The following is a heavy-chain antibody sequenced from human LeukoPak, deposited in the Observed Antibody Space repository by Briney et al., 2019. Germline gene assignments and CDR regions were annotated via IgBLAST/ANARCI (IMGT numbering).Heavy chain of an antibody. Sequence: ASVKVSCKASGYTFTSYYMHWVRQAPGQGLEWRGVSNPSDGSTNYAQNFQGRVTMTRDMSTSTVYMEVSSLRCEDTAVYYCARIGAAENDDAFDFWGQGTMVTVSS. D-gene: IGHD6-13*01. V-gene: IGHV1-46*01. CDR2: SNPSDGST. J-gene: IGHJ3*01. CDR1: GYTFTSYY. CDR3: ARIGAAENDDAFDF.